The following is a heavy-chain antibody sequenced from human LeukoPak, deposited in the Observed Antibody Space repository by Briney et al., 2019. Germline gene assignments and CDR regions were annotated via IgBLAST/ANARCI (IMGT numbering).Heavy chain of an antibody. D-gene: IGHD3-10*02. Sequence: GGSLRLSCAASGLTFRNYWMSWVRQAPGKGLGWVANIKQDGSDKFYVDSVKGRFTISRDNAKNSLYLQMNSLRAEDTAVYYCAELGITMIGGVWGKGTTVTISS. CDR1: GLTFRNYW. CDR3: AELGITMIGGV. J-gene: IGHJ6*04. CDR2: IKQDGSDK. V-gene: IGHV3-7*01.